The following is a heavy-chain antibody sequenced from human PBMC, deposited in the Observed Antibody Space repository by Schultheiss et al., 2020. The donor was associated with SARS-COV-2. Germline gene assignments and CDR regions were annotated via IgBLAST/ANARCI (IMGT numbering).Heavy chain of an antibody. Sequence: SETLSLTCTVSGGSISSSSYYWSWIRQPPGKGLEWIGYIYYSGSTNYNPSLKSRVTMSVDTSKNQFSLKLSSVTAADTAVYYCARHGGVNRGDLYFDYWGQGTLVTVSS. CDR1: GGSISSSSYY. J-gene: IGHJ4*02. CDR2: IYYSGST. V-gene: IGHV4-61*05. D-gene: IGHD2-8*02. CDR3: ARHGGVNRGDLYFDY.